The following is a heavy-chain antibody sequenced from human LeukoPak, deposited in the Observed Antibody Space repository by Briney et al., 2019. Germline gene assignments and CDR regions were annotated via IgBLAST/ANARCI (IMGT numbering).Heavy chain of an antibody. J-gene: IGHJ4*02. CDR2: ISAHNGNT. Sequence: ASVKVSCKASGFTFSSYGITWVRQAPGQGLEWMGWISAHNGNTNYAQNLQGRVTMTTDTSTSTAYMELRNLSSDDTAVYYCARDSSGWFGDYWGQGTLVTVSS. D-gene: IGHD6-19*01. CDR1: GFTFSSYG. CDR3: ARDSSGWFGDY. V-gene: IGHV1-18*01.